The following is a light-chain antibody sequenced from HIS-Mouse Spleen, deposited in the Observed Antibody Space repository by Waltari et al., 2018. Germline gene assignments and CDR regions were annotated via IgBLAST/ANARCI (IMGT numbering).Light chain of an antibody. CDR1: SSNIGSNT. J-gene: IGLJ1*01. Sequence: QSVLTQPPSASGTPGQRVTISCSGSSSNIGSNTVNWYQPRPGTAHKLLIYSNNQRPSGVPDRFSGSKSGTSASLAISGLQSEDEADYYCAAWDDSLNGYVFGTGTKVTVL. V-gene: IGLV1-44*01. CDR3: AAWDDSLNGYV. CDR2: SNN.